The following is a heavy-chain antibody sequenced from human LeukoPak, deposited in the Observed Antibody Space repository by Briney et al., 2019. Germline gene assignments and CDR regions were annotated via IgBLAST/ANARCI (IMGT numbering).Heavy chain of an antibody. CDR2: IYSGGST. CDR1: AFTVSSNY. Sequence: GGSLRLSCAASAFTVSSNYMSWVRQAPGKGLEWVSVIYSGGSTYYADSVKGRFTISRDNSKNTLYLQMNSLRAEDTAVYYCARVRGITMVRGVINPYYFDYWGQGTLVTVSS. V-gene: IGHV3-53*01. J-gene: IGHJ4*02. CDR3: ARVRGITMVRGVINPYYFDY. D-gene: IGHD3-10*01.